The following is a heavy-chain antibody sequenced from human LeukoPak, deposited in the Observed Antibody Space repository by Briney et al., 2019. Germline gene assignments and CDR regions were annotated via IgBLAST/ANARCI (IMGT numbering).Heavy chain of an antibody. CDR2: FYYSGST. CDR3: ARLWRAAIDY. J-gene: IGHJ4*02. Sequence: SETLSLTCTVVSGGSISSSSYYWGWIRQPPGKGLEWIGSFYYSGSTYYNPSLKSRVTISADTSKNQFSLKLSSVTAADTAVYYCARLWRAAIDYWGQGTLVTVSS. CDR1: GGSISSSSYY. D-gene: IGHD1-1*01. V-gene: IGHV4-39*01.